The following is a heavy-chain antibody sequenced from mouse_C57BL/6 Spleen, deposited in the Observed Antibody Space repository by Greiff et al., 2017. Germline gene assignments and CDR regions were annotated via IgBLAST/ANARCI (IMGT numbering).Heavy chain of an antibody. CDR3: ARVQTAQAPFDY. CDR1: GYAFSSSW. J-gene: IGHJ2*01. Sequence: QVQLQQSGPELVKPGASVKISCKASGYAFSSSWMNWVKQRPGKGLEWIGRIYPGDGDTNYNGKFKGKATLTADKSSSTAYMRLSSLTSEDSAVYFWARVQTAQAPFDYWGQGTTLTVSS. V-gene: IGHV1-82*01. D-gene: IGHD3-2*02. CDR2: IYPGDGDT.